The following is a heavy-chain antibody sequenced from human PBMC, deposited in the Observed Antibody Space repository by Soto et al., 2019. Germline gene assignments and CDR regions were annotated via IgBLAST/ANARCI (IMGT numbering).Heavy chain of an antibody. V-gene: IGHV4-31*11. J-gene: IGHJ6*02. D-gene: IGHD2-2*01. CDR2: IYYSGST. CDR1: GGSISSGGYY. CDR3: ARGFIVLVPAASGMDV. Sequence: QVQLQESGPGLVKPSQTLSLTCAVSGGSISSGGYYWSWIRQHPGKGLEWIGYIYYSGSTYYNPSLKSRVTISVDTSKNQFSLKLSSVTAADTAVYYCARGFIVLVPAASGMDVWGQATTVTVSS.